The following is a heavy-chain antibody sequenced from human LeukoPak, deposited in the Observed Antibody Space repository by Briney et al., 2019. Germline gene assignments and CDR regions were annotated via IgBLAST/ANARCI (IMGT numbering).Heavy chain of an antibody. V-gene: IGHV1-18*01. D-gene: IGHD3-22*01. CDR2: ISACNGNT. CDR1: GYTFTSYG. J-gene: IGHJ6*02. CDR3: AREIPHYDSIGYYYYYGMDV. Sequence: ASVKVSCKASGYTFTSYGISWVRQAPGQGLEWMGWISACNGNTNYAQKLQGRVTMTTDTSTSTAYMELRSLRSDDTAVYYCAREIPHYDSIGYYYYYGMDVWGQGTTVTVSS.